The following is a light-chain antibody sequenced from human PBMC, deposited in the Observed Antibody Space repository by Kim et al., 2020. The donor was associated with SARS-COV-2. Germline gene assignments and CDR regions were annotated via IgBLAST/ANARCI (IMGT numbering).Light chain of an antibody. CDR2: KVS. V-gene: IGKV2-30*01. CDR1: QSLVYSDVNVY. J-gene: IGKJ1*01. Sequence: TASISCRSRQSLVYSDVNVYLNWFQQRPGQSPRRLLYKVSSRDSGVPDRFSGSGSGTDFTLKISRVEAEDVGIYYCMQGSQWPPTFGQGTKVDIK. CDR3: MQGSQWPPT.